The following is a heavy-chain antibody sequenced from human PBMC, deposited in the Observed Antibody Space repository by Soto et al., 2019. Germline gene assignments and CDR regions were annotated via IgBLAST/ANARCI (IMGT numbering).Heavy chain of an antibody. CDR2: ITGSGSRS. D-gene: IGHD2-2*01. V-gene: IGHV3-23*01. Sequence: GGSLRLSCAASGFTFSNYAMSWVRQAPGQGPEWVSGITGSGSRSDHADSVKGRFAISRDNSKNTVYLQMDSLRVEDTAIYYCAKAAHCSSASCYLPADVWGQGTTVTVPS. CDR3: AKAAHCSSASCYLPADV. CDR1: GFTFSNYA. J-gene: IGHJ6*02.